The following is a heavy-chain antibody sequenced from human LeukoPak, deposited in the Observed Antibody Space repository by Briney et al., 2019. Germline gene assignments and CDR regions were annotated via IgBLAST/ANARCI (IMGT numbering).Heavy chain of an antibody. CDR3: AKAYGSGSYYYYYYMDV. CDR2: ITASGGST. Sequence: GGSLRLSCAASGFTFSTYAMSWVRQAPGRGLEWVSGITASGGSTYYADSVKGRFTLSRDISKNTLYLQMNSLRAEDTAVYYCAKAYGSGSYYYYYYMDVWGKGTTVTVSS. V-gene: IGHV3-23*01. D-gene: IGHD3-10*01. CDR1: GFTFSTYA. J-gene: IGHJ6*03.